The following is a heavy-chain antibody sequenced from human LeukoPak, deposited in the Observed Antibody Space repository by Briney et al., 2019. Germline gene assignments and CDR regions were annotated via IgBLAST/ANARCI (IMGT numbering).Heavy chain of an antibody. J-gene: IGHJ4*02. CDR1: GGSISSYY. D-gene: IGHD6-13*01. CDR2: IYYSGST. V-gene: IGHV4-59*08. Sequence: SETLSLTCTVSGGSISSYYWSWIRQPPGKGLEWIGYIYYSGSTNYNPSLKSRVTISVDTSKNQFSLKLSSVTAADTAVYYCARHGGRAAAGTIYFDYWGQGTLVTVSS. CDR3: ARHGGRAAAGTIYFDY.